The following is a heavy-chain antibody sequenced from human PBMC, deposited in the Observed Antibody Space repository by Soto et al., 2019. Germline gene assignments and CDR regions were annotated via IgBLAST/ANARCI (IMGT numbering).Heavy chain of an antibody. CDR3: ARDIAVAGTGYGMDV. D-gene: IGHD6-19*01. J-gene: IGHJ6*02. V-gene: IGHV1-18*04. Sequence: ASVKVSCKASGYTFTSYGISWVRQAPGQGLEWMGWISAYNGNTNYAQKLQGRVTMTTDTSTSTAYMELRSLRSDDTAVYYCARDIAVAGTGYGMDVWGQGTTVTVSS. CDR2: ISAYNGNT. CDR1: GYTFTSYG.